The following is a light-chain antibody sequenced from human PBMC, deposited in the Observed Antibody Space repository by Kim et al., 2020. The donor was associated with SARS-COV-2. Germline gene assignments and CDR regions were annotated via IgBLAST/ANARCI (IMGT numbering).Light chain of an antibody. V-gene: IGLV2-23*01. CDR1: SSVIGSYSS. Sequence: GQTITVSCTGTSSVIGSYSSVSWYQQHPGRAPKLILYEASKRPSGVSNRFSGSTSGNTASLSISGLQPEDEADYYCWSYARSGTYVCGNGTKVNVL. CDR2: EAS. CDR3: WSYARSGTYV. J-gene: IGLJ1*01.